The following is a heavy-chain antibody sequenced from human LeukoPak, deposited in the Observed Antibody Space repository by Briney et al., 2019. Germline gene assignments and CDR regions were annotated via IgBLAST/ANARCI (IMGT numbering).Heavy chain of an antibody. CDR2: IYYSGTI. Sequence: SETLSLTCTVSGGSISTTTYYWGWIRQPPGKGLEWIGNIYYSGTIHYNPSLKSRVTISVDTSKNQFSLKLSSVTAADTAVYYCASGDYYDSSGYYRGFGYWGQGTLVTVSS. V-gene: IGHV4-39*07. CDR3: ASGDYYDSSGYYRGFGY. CDR1: GGSISTTTYY. J-gene: IGHJ4*02. D-gene: IGHD3-22*01.